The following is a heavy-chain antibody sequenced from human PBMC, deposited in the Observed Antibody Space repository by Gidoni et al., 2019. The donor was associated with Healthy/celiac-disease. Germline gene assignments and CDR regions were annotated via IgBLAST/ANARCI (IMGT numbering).Heavy chain of an antibody. V-gene: IGHV3-30*18. CDR1: GFTFSSYG. Sequence: QVQLVESGGGVVQPGRSLRLSCAASGFTFSSYGMHWVRQAPGKGLEWVAVISYDGSNKYYADSVKGRFTISRDNSKNTLYLQMNSLRAEDTAVYYCAKDLYYYDSSGYYLIDYWGQGTLVTVSS. J-gene: IGHJ4*02. CDR2: ISYDGSNK. CDR3: AKDLYYYDSSGYYLIDY. D-gene: IGHD3-22*01.